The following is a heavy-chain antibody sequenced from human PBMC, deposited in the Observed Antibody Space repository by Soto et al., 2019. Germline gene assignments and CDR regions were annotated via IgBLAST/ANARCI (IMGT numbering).Heavy chain of an antibody. CDR3: ARAPIVVVPAARGIGPNWFDP. CDR2: ISAYNGNT. J-gene: IGHJ5*02. Sequence: ASVKVSCKASGYTFTSYGISWVRQAPGQGLEWMGWISAYNGNTNYAQKLQGRVTMTTDTSTSTAYMELRSLRSDDTAVYYCARAPIVVVPAARGIGPNWFDPWGQGTLVPSPQ. D-gene: IGHD2-2*01. V-gene: IGHV1-18*01. CDR1: GYTFTSYG.